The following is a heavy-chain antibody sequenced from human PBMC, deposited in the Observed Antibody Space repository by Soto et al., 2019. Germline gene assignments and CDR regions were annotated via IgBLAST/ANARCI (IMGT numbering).Heavy chain of an antibody. CDR1: GYSFLNYW. J-gene: IGHJ6*02. CDR3: ARTSAAGKYYYGMDV. V-gene: IGHV5-51*01. D-gene: IGHD6-13*01. CDR2: IYPDGSET. Sequence: GESLKISCKGSGYSFLNYWIGWVRQMPGKDLEWIGIIYPDGSETRYSPSFQGRVTISVDRSITTTYLQWNSLQASDTAMYYCARTSAAGKYYYGMDVWGQGTKVTVSS.